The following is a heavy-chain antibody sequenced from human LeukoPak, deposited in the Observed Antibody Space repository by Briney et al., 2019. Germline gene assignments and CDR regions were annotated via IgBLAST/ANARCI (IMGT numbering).Heavy chain of an antibody. Sequence: GASVKVSCKASGFTFSTSAVQWVRQARGQRLEWIGWIVVGSGNTNYVQKFQERVTITRDMSTSTAYMEVSGLRSEDTAVYYCAAVRHIAADGLLTWFDPWSQGTPVIVSS. D-gene: IGHD6-13*01. V-gene: IGHV1-58*01. J-gene: IGHJ5*02. CDR3: AAVRHIAADGLLTWFDP. CDR1: GFTFSTSA. CDR2: IVVGSGNT.